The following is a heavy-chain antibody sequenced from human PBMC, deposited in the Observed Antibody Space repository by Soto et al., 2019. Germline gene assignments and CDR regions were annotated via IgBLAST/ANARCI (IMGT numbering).Heavy chain of an antibody. CDR1: GFTFSDYY. J-gene: IGHJ6*03. Sequence: PGGSMRLSCAASGFTFSDYYMSWIRQAPGKGLEWVSYISSSGSTIYYADSVKGRFTISRDNAKNSLYLQMNSLRAEDTAVYYCARETQDYYYYYYMDVWGKGTTVTVSS. CDR3: ARETQDYYYYYYMDV. CDR2: ISSSGSTI. V-gene: IGHV3-11*01.